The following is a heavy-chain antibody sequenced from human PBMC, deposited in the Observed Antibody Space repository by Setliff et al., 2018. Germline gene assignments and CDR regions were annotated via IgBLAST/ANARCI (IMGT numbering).Heavy chain of an antibody. J-gene: IGHJ6*03. CDR1: GDSIGSNNNY. CDR3: ARLGRSPTSARWYYMDV. CDR2: IYYSGNT. D-gene: IGHD1-26*01. V-gene: IGHV4-39*01. Sequence: SETLSLTCIVSGDSIGSNNNYWGWIRQPPGKGLEYIGSIYYSGNTYYNASLRSRVTLSVDTSKNQFSLRLTSVTAADTAAYYCARLGRSPTSARWYYMDVWGTGTTVTVSS.